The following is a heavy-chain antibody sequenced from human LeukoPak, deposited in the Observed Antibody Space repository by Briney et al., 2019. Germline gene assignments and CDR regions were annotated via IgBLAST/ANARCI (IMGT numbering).Heavy chain of an antibody. D-gene: IGHD2-15*01. CDR1: GFTFSTYG. CDR2: ISHDGSNK. CDR3: AKEKYQVRVVAPSAFDI. J-gene: IGHJ3*02. Sequence: PGGSLRLSCAASGFTFSTYGMDWVRQAPGKGLEWVAVISHDGSNKYYADSVKGRFTISRDNSKNTLYLQMNSLRAEDTAMYYCAKEKYQVRVVAPSAFDIWGQGTMVTVSS. V-gene: IGHV3-30*18.